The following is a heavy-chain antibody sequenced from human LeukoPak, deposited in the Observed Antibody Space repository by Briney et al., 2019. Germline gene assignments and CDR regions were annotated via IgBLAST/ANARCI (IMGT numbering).Heavy chain of an antibody. CDR2: ISSSSSYI. V-gene: IGHV3-21*01. CDR3: SPYCFDP. Sequence: GASVTVSCKASGYTFSSYSMNWVRQAPGKGLEWVSSISSSSSYIYYADSVKGRFTISRDNAKNSLYLQMNSLRAEDTAVYYCSPYCFDPWGQGTLVTVSS. CDR1: GYTFSSYS. J-gene: IGHJ5*02.